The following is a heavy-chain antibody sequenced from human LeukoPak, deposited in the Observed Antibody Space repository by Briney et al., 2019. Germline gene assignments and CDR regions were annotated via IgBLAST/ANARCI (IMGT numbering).Heavy chain of an antibody. Sequence: GGSLRLSCAASGITFGNNWMHWVRQGPGKGLVWVSRINSDGGGAIYADSVKGRFTVSRDNAKNTLYLQMNSLRAEDTAVYYCARDVPHNWFDTWGQGTLSPSPQ. CDR2: INSDGGGA. CDR1: GITFGNNW. V-gene: IGHV3-74*01. J-gene: IGHJ5*02. CDR3: ARDVPHNWFDT.